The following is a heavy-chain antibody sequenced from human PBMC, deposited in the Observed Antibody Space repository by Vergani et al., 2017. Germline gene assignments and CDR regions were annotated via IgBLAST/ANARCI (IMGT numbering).Heavy chain of an antibody. D-gene: IGHD1-14*01. Sequence: QVQLQESGPGLVKPSETLSLTCTVSGGSISSYYWSWIRQPPGKGLEWIGYIYYSGSTNYNPSLKSRVTISVDTSKSQFSLKLSSVTAADTAVYYCARVRNGGYYYYYMDVWGKGTTVTVSS. CDR3: ARVRNGGYYYYYMDV. J-gene: IGHJ6*03. V-gene: IGHV4-59*01. CDR2: IYYSGST. CDR1: GGSISSYY.